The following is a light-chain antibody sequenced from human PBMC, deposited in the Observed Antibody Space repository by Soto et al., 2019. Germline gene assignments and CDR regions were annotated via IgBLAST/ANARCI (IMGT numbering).Light chain of an antibody. CDR1: QGISKY. Sequence: DIQMTQSPSSLSASVGDRVTITCRARQGISKYLGWYQQKPGKVPELLIYAAATLQSEGASRFSGSGSGTEFTLTIISRQPEDVATYYCQKYNSAPWTFGQGTKVEIK. V-gene: IGKV1-27*01. J-gene: IGKJ1*01. CDR3: QKYNSAPWT. CDR2: AAA.